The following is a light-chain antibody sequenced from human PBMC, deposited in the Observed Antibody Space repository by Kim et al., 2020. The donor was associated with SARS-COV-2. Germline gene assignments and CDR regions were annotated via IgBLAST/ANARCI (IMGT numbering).Light chain of an antibody. CDR3: QYYDDWYT. V-gene: IGKV3-20*01. CDR1: QSVSSSY. J-gene: IGKJ2*01. CDR2: GAF. Sequence: EIVLTQSPGTLSLSPGERATFSCRASQSVSSSYLAWYLQKPGQAPRLLIYGAFNRASGIPDRFSGSGSGTDFTLTISRLEPDDFAVFYCQYYDDWYTFRQGTKLEI.